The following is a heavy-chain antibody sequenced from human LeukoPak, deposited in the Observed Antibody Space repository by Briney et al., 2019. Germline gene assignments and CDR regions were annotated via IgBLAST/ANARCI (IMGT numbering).Heavy chain of an antibody. D-gene: IGHD6-6*01. V-gene: IGHV3-74*01. CDR3: ARDRLYSSSSEDY. CDR2: INSDGSST. J-gene: IGHJ4*02. CDR1: GFTFSSYW. Sequence: PGGSLRLSCAATGFTFSSYWMHWVRQAPGKGLEWVSRINSDGSSTEYADAVKGRFTISRDNSKNTLYLQMNSLRAEDTAVYYCARDRLYSSSSEDYWGQGTLVTVSS.